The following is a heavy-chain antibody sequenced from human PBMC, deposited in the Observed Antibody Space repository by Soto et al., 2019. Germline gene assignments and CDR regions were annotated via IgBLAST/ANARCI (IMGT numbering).Heavy chain of an antibody. CDR2: IYWNDSK. J-gene: IGHJ2*01. CDR1: GYPLSTFGVG. D-gene: IGHD6-6*01. CDR3: AHRRGNSSSPGNWYFDL. V-gene: IGHV2-5*01. Sequence: QITLKESGPTLVKPKQTLTLTCTFSGYPLSTFGVGVRWIRHPSGKALEWRARIYWNDSKRYSPSLKSRRTSTKDTTKNQAVRTMNIMEPVDTATYYCAHRRGNSSSPGNWYFDLWGRGTLVTVSS.